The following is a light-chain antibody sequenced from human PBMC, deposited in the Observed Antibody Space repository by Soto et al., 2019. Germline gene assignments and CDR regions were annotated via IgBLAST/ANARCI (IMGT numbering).Light chain of an antibody. CDR2: DAS. J-gene: IGKJ4*01. V-gene: IGKV1-5*01. CDR1: QRISTW. Sequence: DIQMTQSPSTLSASVGDGVTITCRASQRISTWLAWYQQKPGKAPKLLISDASSLETGVPSRFSGSGSGTEFTLTISSLQPDDFATYFCQQYSTYPSLTFGGGTKVDIK. CDR3: QQYSTYPSLT.